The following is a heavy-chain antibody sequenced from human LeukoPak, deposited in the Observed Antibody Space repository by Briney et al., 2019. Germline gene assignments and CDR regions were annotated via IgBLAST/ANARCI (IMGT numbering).Heavy chain of an antibody. J-gene: IGHJ5*02. Sequence: SETLSLTCTVSGGSISSSSYYWGWIRQPPGKGLGWIGSIHYSGCTYYNPSLRSRVTISVDTSKNQFSLKLSSVTAADTAVYYCARKSSWFDPWGQGTLVTVSS. CDR3: ARKSSWFDP. V-gene: IGHV4-39*01. D-gene: IGHD6-13*01. CDR1: GGSISSSSYY. CDR2: IHYSGCT.